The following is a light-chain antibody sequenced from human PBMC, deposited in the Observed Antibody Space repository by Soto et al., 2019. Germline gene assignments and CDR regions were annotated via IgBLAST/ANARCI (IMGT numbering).Light chain of an antibody. J-gene: IGLJ2*01. CDR2: DVN. Sequence: ALTQPPSASGSPGQSVTISCTGTPSDVGGSNSVSWYQQHPGKAPNLMIYDVNKRPSGVPDRFSGSKSGNTASLTVSGLQAADEAYYFCSSYAPSDVVFGGGTKVTVL. V-gene: IGLV2-8*01. CDR3: SSYAPSDVV. CDR1: PSDVGGSNS.